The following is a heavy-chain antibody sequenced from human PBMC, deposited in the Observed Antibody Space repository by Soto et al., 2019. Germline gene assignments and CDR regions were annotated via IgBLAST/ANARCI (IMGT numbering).Heavy chain of an antibody. J-gene: IGHJ6*02. V-gene: IGHV4-30-4*08. Sequence: QTCSLTCTVSGESTRSYKYHCPWIRQSPGKGLEWIGYIHHSGSILYNPSLKSRVTISVDTSKNQFSLHLTSVTAADTAVYFCAREDDGGDSLDVWGQGTTVS. CDR3: AREDDGGDSLDV. CDR2: IHHSGSI. CDR1: GESTRSYKYH. D-gene: IGHD2-21*02.